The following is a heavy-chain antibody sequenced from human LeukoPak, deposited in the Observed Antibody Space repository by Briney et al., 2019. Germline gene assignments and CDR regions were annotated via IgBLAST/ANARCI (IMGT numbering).Heavy chain of an antibody. CDR1: GYTFTSYD. CDR3: ARRRVKSPRWFDP. J-gene: IGHJ5*02. D-gene: IGHD3-22*01. CDR2: MNPNSGNT. Sequence: GASVKVSCKASGYTFTSYDINWVRQATGQGLEWMGWMNPNSGNTGYAQKFQGRVTTTRNTSISTAYMELSSLRSEDTAVYYCARRRVKSPRWFDPWGQGTLVTVSS. V-gene: IGHV1-8*01.